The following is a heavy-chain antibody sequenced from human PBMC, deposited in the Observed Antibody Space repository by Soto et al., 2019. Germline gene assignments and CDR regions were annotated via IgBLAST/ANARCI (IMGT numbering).Heavy chain of an antibody. CDR1: GFTFSSYS. CDR3: ARDRYDFWSGYWVY. V-gene: IGHV3-21*01. Sequence: TGGSLRLSCAASGFTFSSYSMNWVRQAPGKGLEWVSSISSSSSYIYYADSVKGRFTISRDNAKNSLYLQMNSLRAEDTAVYYCARDRYDFWSGYWVYWGQGTLVTVSS. J-gene: IGHJ4*02. D-gene: IGHD3-3*01. CDR2: ISSSSSYI.